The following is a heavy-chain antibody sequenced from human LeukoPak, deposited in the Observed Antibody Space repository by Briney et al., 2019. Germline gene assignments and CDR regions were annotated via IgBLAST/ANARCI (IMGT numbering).Heavy chain of an antibody. CDR1: GYTFTGYY. J-gene: IGHJ4*02. Sequence: ASVKVSCKASGYTFTGYYMHWVRQAPGQGLEWMGWINPNSGGTNHAQKFQGRVTMTRDTSISTAYMELSRLRSDDTAVYYCARGGGVIVVFGYWGLGTLVTVSS. V-gene: IGHV1-2*02. CDR3: ARGGGVIVVFGY. D-gene: IGHD3-22*01. CDR2: INPNSGGT.